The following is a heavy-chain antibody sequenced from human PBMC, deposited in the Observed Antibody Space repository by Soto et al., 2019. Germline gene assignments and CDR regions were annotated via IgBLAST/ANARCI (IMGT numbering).Heavy chain of an antibody. V-gene: IGHV4-59*08. CDR1: GGSISSYY. D-gene: IGHD4-17*01. CDR2: IYYSGST. Sequence: SETLSLTCTVSGGSISSYYWSWIRQPPGKGLEWIGSIYYSGSTNYNPSLKSRVTISVDTPKNQFSLKLSSVTAADTAVYYCARLCYGDYCEFGLVFDYWGQGTLVTVSS. J-gene: IGHJ4*02. CDR3: ARLCYGDYCEFGLVFDY.